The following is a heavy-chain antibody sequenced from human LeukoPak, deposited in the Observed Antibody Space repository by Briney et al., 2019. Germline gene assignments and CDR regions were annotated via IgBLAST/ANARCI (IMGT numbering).Heavy chain of an antibody. CDR3: AYSSGFLRWFDP. Sequence: SETLSLTCTVSGVSISSSSYYWGWIRQPPGKGLEWIGSIYYSGSTYYNPSLKSRVTISVDTSKNQFSLKLSSVTAADTAVYYCAYSSGFLRWFDPWGQGTLVTVSS. CDR2: IYYSGST. V-gene: IGHV4-39*01. J-gene: IGHJ5*02. CDR1: GVSISSSSYY. D-gene: IGHD6-19*01.